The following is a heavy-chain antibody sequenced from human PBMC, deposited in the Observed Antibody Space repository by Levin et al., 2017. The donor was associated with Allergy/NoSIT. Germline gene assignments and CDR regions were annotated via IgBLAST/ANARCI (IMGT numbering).Heavy chain of an antibody. Sequence: GGSLRLSCAASGFTFSDYYMSWIRQAPGKGLEWVSYISSSSSYTNYADSVKGRFTISRDNAKNSLYLQMNSLRAEDTAVYYCARVDSDHGESALWDFWSGYPPPHYWGQGTLVTVSS. J-gene: IGHJ4*02. V-gene: IGHV3-11*06. D-gene: IGHD3-3*01. CDR3: ARVDSDHGESALWDFWSGYPPPHY. CDR1: GFTFSDYY. CDR2: ISSSSSYT.